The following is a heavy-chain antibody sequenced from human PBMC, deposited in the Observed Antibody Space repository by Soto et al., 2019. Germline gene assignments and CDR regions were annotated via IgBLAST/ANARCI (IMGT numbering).Heavy chain of an antibody. CDR3: ARHYYYYYGMDV. V-gene: IGHV5-10-1*01. J-gene: IGHJ6*02. CDR1: GXSFTSYW. Sequence: LKISFKGSGXSFTSYWISWVRQMPGKGLEWMGRIDPSDSYTNYSPSFQGHVTISADKSISTAYLQWSSLKASDTAMYYCARHYYYYYGMDVWGQGTTVTVSS. CDR2: IDPSDSYT.